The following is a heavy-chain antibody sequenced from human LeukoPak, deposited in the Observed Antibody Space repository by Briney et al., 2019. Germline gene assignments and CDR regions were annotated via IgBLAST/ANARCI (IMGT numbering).Heavy chain of an antibody. CDR2: IRSKAYGGTT. J-gene: IGHJ6*02. Sequence: PGGSLRLSCTASGFTFGDCAMSWVRQAPGKGLEWVGFIRSKAYGGTTEYAASVKGRFTISRDDSKSIAYLQMNSLKTEDTAAYCCTRDKAVVAATISYYGMDVWGQGTTVTVSS. V-gene: IGHV3-49*04. CDR3: TRDKAVVAATISYYGMDV. CDR1: GFTFGDCA. D-gene: IGHD2-15*01.